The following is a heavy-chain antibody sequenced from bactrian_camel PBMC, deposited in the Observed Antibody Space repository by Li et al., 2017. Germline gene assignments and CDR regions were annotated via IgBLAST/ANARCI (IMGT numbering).Heavy chain of an antibody. CDR1: GFRIDDYA. V-gene: IGHV3-1*01. D-gene: IGHD5*01. CDR3: TRETQWVGYHEFAEY. CDR2: VSWSGDST. Sequence: VQLVESGGGLVQTGGSLSLSCAPSGFRIDDYAMAWIRHSPGNGLECISAVSWSGDSTTYADSVKGRLTISRDNAKNTLYLQLNSLTREDSAMYYCTRETQWVGYHEFAEYWGQGTQVTVS. J-gene: IGHJ4*01.